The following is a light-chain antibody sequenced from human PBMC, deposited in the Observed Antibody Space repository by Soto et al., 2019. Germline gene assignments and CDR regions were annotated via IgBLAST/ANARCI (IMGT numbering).Light chain of an antibody. CDR3: QQRSNWSYP. CDR1: QSVLGTF. CDR2: DAS. J-gene: IGKJ5*01. V-gene: IGKV3-11*01. Sequence: IVLSRSPVVLSLSTGERATLSGSVSQSVLGTFLAWYQQLPGQAPRLLIYDASNRATGIPARFSGSGSGTDFTLTISSLEPEDFAVYYCQQRSNWSYPFGQGTRLEIK.